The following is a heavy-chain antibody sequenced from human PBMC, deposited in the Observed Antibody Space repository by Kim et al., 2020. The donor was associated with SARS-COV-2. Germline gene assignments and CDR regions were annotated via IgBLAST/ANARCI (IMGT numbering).Heavy chain of an antibody. D-gene: IGHD3-22*01. CDR2: ISSSSSYI. Sequence: GGSLRLSCAASGFTFSSYSMNWVRQAPGKGLEWVSSISSSSSYIYYADSVKGRFTISRDNAKNSLYLQMNSLRAEDTAVYYCARARIDSGYYYAFDIWGQGTMVTVSS. V-gene: IGHV3-21*01. J-gene: IGHJ3*02. CDR1: GFTFSSYS. CDR3: ARARIDSGYYYAFDI.